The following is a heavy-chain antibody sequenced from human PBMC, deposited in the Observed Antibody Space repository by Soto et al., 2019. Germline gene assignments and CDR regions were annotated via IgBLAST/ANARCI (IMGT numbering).Heavy chain of an antibody. CDR2: IYYSGST. D-gene: IGHD3-22*01. J-gene: IGHJ4*02. CDR1: GGSISSSSYY. V-gene: IGHV4-39*01. CDR3: ALNYYYDSEYYFDY. Sequence: SETLSPTCTVSGGSISSSSYYWGWVRQPPGKGLEWVGSIYYSGSTYYNPSLKSRVTISVDTSKNQFSLKLSSVTAADTAVYYCALNYYYDSEYYFDYWGQGTLVTLSS.